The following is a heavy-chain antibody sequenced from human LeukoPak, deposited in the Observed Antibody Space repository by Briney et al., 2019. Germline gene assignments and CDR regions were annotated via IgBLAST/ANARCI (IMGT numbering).Heavy chain of an antibody. J-gene: IGHJ5*02. V-gene: IGHV3-23*01. CDR2: ISNDGGGT. Sequence: RPGGSLRLSCAASGFIFNNYGLIWVRQAPGKGLEWVSAISNDGGGTNYADFVKGRFTISRDNSKNTLFLQMNSLRAEDTALYYCAKGSSGYFVDLWGQGTQVTVSS. D-gene: IGHD3-22*01. CDR1: GFIFNNYG. CDR3: AKGSSGYFVDL.